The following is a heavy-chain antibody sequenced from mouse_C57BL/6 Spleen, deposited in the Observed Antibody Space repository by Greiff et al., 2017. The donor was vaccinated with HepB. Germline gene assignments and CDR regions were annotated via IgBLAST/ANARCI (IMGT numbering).Heavy chain of an antibody. CDR2: IDPNSGGT. J-gene: IGHJ2*01. Sequence: QVQLKQPGAELVKPGASVKLSCKASGYTFTSYWMHWVKQRPGRGLEWIGRIDPNSGGTKYNEKFKSKATLTVDKPSSTAYMQLSSLTSEDSAVYYCARDLGQGRGDYYFDYWGQGTTLTVSS. V-gene: IGHV1-72*01. D-gene: IGHD3-3*01. CDR1: GYTFTSYW. CDR3: ARDLGQGRGDYYFDY.